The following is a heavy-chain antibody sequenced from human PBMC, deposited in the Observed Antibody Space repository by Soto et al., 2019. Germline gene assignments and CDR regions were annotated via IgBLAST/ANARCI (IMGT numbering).Heavy chain of an antibody. D-gene: IGHD2-2*01. J-gene: IGHJ5*02. CDR2: IRSKSNSYAT. Sequence: GGSLRLSCAASGFPFSSSWMHWVRQASXKGLEWVGRIRSKSNSYATAYAASVKGRFTISRDDSKNTAYLQMNSLNSEDTAVYYCTRREGYCSSTNCPNWFERWGQGTLVTVCS. CDR3: TRREGYCSSTNCPNWFER. CDR1: GFPFSSSW. V-gene: IGHV3-73*01.